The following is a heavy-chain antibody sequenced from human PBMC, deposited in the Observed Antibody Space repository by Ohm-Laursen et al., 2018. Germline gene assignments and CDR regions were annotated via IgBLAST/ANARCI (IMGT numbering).Heavy chain of an antibody. D-gene: IGHD3-10*01. CDR1: GGSISSGGYY. CDR2: IYYSGST. V-gene: IGHV4-31*03. CDR3: ARGTVRGLNWFDP. Sequence: PSETLSLTCTVSGGSISSGGYYWSWIRQHPGKGLEWIGYIYYSGSTYYNPSLKSRVTISVDTSKNQFSLKLSSVTAADTAVYYCARGTVRGLNWFDPWGQGTLVTVSS. J-gene: IGHJ5*02.